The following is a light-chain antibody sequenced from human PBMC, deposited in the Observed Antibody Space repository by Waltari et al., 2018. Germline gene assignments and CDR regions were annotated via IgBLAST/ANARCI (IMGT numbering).Light chain of an antibody. J-gene: IGLJ2*01. Sequence: SYELTQQSYVSVSPGQTARISCLGPGVAAKYTRWFQQMPGQAPVLVIYKATERPSGIPARFSGSTSVTTVTLPSSGAQVEDEADYYCYSAADNNRLVFGGGTKLPVL. CDR1: GVAAKY. CDR3: YSAADNNRLV. CDR2: KAT. V-gene: IGLV3-27*01.